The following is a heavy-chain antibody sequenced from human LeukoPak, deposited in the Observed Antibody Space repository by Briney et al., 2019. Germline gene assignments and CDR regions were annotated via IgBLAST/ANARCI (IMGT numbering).Heavy chain of an antibody. CDR1: GYTFTSYY. J-gene: IGHJ3*02. D-gene: IGHD3-10*01. V-gene: IGHV1-18*04. Sequence: ASVKVSCKASGYTFTSYYMHWVRQAPGQGLEWMGWISAYNGNTNYAQKLQGRVTMTTDTSTSTAYMEVRSLRSDDTAMYYCARQSFGSGSRDDALDIWGQGTVVTVSS. CDR2: ISAYNGNT. CDR3: ARQSFGSGSRDDALDI.